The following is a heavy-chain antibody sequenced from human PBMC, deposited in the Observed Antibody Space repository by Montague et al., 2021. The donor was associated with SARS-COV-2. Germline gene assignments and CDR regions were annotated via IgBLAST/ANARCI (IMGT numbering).Heavy chain of an antibody. CDR3: ARDRARIVGARRYYYYGMDV. V-gene: IGHV4-34*01. CDR2: INHSGST. J-gene: IGHJ6*02. D-gene: IGHD1-26*01. CDR1: GGSFSGYY. Sequence: SETLSLTCAVYGGSFSGYYWRWIRQPPGKGLEWIGEINHSGSTNYNPSLESRVTISVDTSKNQFSLKLSSVTAADTAVYYCARDRARIVGARRYYYYGMDVWGQGTTVTVSS.